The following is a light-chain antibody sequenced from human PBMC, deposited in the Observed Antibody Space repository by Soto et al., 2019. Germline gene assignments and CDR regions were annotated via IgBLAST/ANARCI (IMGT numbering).Light chain of an antibody. V-gene: IGKV1-39*01. J-gene: IGKJ4*01. Sequence: DIQMTQSPPSLSSSVGDRVTITCRASQSISSYLNWYQQKPGKAPKLLIYAASSLQSEVPSRFSGSGSGTDFTLTISRLQPEDFATDYWQRSFRTPLTFGGGTKVEIK. CDR2: AAS. CDR3: QRSFRTPLT. CDR1: QSISSY.